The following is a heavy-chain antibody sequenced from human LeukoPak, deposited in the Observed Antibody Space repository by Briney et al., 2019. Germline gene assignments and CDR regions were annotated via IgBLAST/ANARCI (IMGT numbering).Heavy chain of an antibody. V-gene: IGHV4-34*01. J-gene: IGHJ4*02. CDR3: ARHSTKNSYSSSWFRSYYFDY. D-gene: IGHD6-13*01. CDR2: INHSGST. Sequence: SETLSLTCAVYGGSFSGYYWSWIRQPPGKGLEWIGEINHSGSTNYNPSLKSRVTISVDTSKNQFSLKLSSVTAADTAVYYCARHSTKNSYSSSWFRSYYFDYWGQGTLVTVSS. CDR1: GGSFSGYY.